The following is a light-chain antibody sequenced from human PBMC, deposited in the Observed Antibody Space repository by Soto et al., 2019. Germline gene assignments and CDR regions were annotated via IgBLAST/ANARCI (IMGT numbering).Light chain of an antibody. Sequence: QSALTQPASGSGSPGQSITISCTGTSSVVGGYNYVSWYQQEPGKAPKLMIYDVTYRPSGVSNRFSGSKSDNTASLTISGLQAEDEADYYCSSYTGSTSYVFGTGTKVTVL. CDR2: DVT. CDR1: SSVVGGYNY. J-gene: IGLJ1*01. CDR3: SSYTGSTSYV. V-gene: IGLV2-14*01.